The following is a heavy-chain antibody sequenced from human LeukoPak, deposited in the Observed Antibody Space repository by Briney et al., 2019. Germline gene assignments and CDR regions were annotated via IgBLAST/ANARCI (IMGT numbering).Heavy chain of an antibody. CDR3: ARGDSSSWTTFDY. D-gene: IGHD6-13*01. CDR2: NIPIFGTA. CDR1: VGTFSSYA. V-gene: IGHV1-69*05. J-gene: IGHJ4*02. Sequence: SVEVSCKASVGTFSSYAISWVRQAPGQGLEWMGGNIPIFGTANYAQKFQGRVAITTDESTRTAYMELSSLRSEDTAVYYCARGDSSSWTTFDYWGQGTLVTVSS.